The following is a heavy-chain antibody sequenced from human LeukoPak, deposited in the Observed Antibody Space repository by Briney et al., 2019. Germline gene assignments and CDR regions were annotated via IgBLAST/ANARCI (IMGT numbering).Heavy chain of an antibody. CDR2: IYTSGST. J-gene: IGHJ4*02. V-gene: IGHV4-4*07. CDR1: GGSISSYY. CDR3: ARDYYYGSGSYLDY. Sequence: SETLSLTCTVSGGSISSYYWSWIRQPAGKGLEWIGRIYTSGSTNYNPSLKSRVTMSVDTSKNQFSLKLSSVTAADTAVYYCARDYYYGSGSYLDYWGQGTLVTVSS. D-gene: IGHD3-10*01.